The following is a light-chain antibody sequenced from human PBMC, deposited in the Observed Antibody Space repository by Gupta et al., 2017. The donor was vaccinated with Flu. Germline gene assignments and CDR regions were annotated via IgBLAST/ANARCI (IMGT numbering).Light chain of an antibody. V-gene: IGKV4-1*01. CDR1: QSVLYSSNNKNY. CDR3: QQYYSTPPG. Sequence: DIVMTQSPDPLSVSLGERATINRKSSQSVLYSSNNKNYLAWYQQKPGQPPKLLIYWASTRESGVPDRFSGSGSGTDFTLTISSLQAEDVAVYYCQQYYSTPPGFGGGTKVEIK. CDR2: WAS. J-gene: IGKJ4*01.